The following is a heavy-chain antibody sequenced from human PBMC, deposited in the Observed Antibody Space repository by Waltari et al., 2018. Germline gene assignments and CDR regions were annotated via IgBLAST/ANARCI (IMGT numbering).Heavy chain of an antibody. J-gene: IGHJ4*02. CDR2: IWYSGST. CDR3: VRHRDIVATLFDY. CDR1: GGSITSNKYY. V-gene: IGHV4-39*01. D-gene: IGHD5-12*01. Sequence: QLQLQESGPGLVKPSETRSLTCTVSGGSITSNKYYWGWSGRPPGKGLEWLGTIWYSGSTYYNPSLKSRVAISVDTSKNQFSLKVTSVTAADTAVYYCVRHRDIVATLFDYWGQGTLITVSS.